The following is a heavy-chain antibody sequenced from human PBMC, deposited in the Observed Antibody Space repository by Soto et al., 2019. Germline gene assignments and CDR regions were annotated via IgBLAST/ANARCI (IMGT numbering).Heavy chain of an antibody. Sequence: GESLKISCKGSGYSFTSYWIGWVRQMPGKGLEWMGIIYPGDSDTRYSPSFQGQVTISADKSIGTAYLQWSSLKASDTAMYYCARFIRSYYGSGSRRDYYYYMDVWGKGTTVTVSS. V-gene: IGHV5-51*01. CDR1: GYSFTSYW. J-gene: IGHJ6*03. CDR2: IYPGDSDT. D-gene: IGHD3-10*01. CDR3: ARFIRSYYGSGSRRDYYYYMDV.